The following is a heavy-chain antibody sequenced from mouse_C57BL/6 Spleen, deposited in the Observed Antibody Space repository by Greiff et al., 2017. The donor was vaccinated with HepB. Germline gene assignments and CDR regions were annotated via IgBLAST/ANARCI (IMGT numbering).Heavy chain of an antibody. CDR2: FHPYNDDT. V-gene: IGHV1-47*01. J-gene: IGHJ4*01. D-gene: IGHD2-10*01. CDR1: GYTFTTYP. CDR3: ARSSYFYYAMDY. Sequence: VHLVESGAELVKPGASVKMSCKASGYTFTTYPIEWMKQNHGKSLEWIGNFHPYNDDTKYNEKFKGKATLTVEKSSSTVYLELSRLTSDDSAVYYCARSSYFYYAMDYWGQGTSVTVSS.